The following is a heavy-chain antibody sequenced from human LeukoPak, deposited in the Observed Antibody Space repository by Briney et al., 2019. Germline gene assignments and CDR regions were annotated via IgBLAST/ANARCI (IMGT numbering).Heavy chain of an antibody. CDR2: IIPILGIA. J-gene: IGHJ5*02. Sequence: SVKVSCKASGGTFSSCAISWVRQAPGQGLEWMGRIIPILGIANYAQKFQGRVTITADKSTSTAYMELSSLRSEDTAVYYCARGQYQLLGMYNWFDPWGQGTLVTVSS. V-gene: IGHV1-69*04. D-gene: IGHD2-2*01. CDR1: GGTFSSCA. CDR3: ARGQYQLLGMYNWFDP.